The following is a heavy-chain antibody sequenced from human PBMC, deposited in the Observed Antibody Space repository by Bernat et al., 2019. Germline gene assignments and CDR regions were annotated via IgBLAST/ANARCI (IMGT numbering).Heavy chain of an antibody. CDR1: GGSFSGYY. CDR2: ISHSGST. CDR3: ARLHSPADYYGMDV. V-gene: IGHV4-34*01. Sequence: QVQLQQWGAGLLKPSETLSLTCAVYGGSFSGYYWSWIRQPPGKGLEWIGEISHSGSTNYNPSLKSRVTMSVDTSKNQFSLILTSVTAADTAVYYCARLHSPADYYGMDVWGQGTTVTVSS. J-gene: IGHJ6*02.